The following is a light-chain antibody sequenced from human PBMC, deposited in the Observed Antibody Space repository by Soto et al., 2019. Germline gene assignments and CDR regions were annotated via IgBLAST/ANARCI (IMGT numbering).Light chain of an antibody. Sequence: HSALAQPASVSGSPGQSVTISCTGTTSDVGSYHLVSWYQQHPGKAPKLMIYEGTKRPSGVSNRFSGSKSGITASLTISGLQPEDEADYYCCSFAGTGTFGGYVFGTGTKLTVL. CDR1: TSDVGSYHL. V-gene: IGLV2-23*03. J-gene: IGLJ1*01. CDR3: CSFAGTGTFGGYV. CDR2: EGT.